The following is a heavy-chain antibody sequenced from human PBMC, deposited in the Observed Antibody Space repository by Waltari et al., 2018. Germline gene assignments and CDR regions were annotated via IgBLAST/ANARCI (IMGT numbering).Heavy chain of an antibody. Sequence: QVQLQESGPGLVKPSETLSLTCTVSGGPISSYYWRWIRHTPGKGLEWIGYIDYSGSTNYNPSLKSRVTISVDTSKNQFSLKLSSVTAADTAVYYCARVSGYYFVYYYYGMDVWGQGTTVTVSS. V-gene: IGHV4-59*01. D-gene: IGHD3-22*01. CDR3: ARVSGYYFVYYYYGMDV. CDR2: IDYSGST. J-gene: IGHJ6*02. CDR1: GGPISSYY.